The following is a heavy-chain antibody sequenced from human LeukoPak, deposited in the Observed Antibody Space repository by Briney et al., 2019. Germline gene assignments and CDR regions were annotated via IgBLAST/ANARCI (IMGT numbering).Heavy chain of an antibody. V-gene: IGHV4-4*07. J-gene: IGHJ4*02. CDR1: GGSFSGYY. CDR3: AREASSGYYAYYFDY. CDR2: MYISGST. D-gene: IGHD3-22*01. Sequence: PSETLSLTYAVYGGSFSGYYWSWIRQPAGKGLEWIGRMYISGSTNSNPSLKSRVTMSVDTSKNQFSLKLTSATAADTAVYYCAREASSGYYAYYFDYWGQGTLVTVSS.